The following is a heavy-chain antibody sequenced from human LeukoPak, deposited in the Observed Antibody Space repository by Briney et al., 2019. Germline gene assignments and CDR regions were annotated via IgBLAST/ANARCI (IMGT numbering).Heavy chain of an antibody. CDR3: AKDGGYHFDY. D-gene: IGHD5-12*01. CDR1: GFTFDDYA. CDR2: ISWNSGSI. V-gene: IGHV3-9*01. Sequence: PGGSLRLSCAASGFTFDDYAMHWVRQAPGKGLEWVSGISWNSGSIDYADSVKGRFTISRDNAKNSLYLQMNSLRAEDTALYYCAKDGGYHFDYWGQGTLVTVSS. J-gene: IGHJ4*02.